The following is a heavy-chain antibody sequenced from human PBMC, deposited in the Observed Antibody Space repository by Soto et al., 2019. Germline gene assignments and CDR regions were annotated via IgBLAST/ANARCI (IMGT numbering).Heavy chain of an antibody. CDR3: ATGEPYSNYWFDP. D-gene: IGHD4-4*01. CDR2: FDPEDGEK. CDR1: GYTLTELS. V-gene: IGHV1-24*01. Sequence: GASVKVSCKVSGYTLTELSMHWVRQAPGKGLEWMGGFDPEDGEKIYEQKFQGRVTMTEDTSTDTAYMELSSLRSENTAVYYCATGEPYSNYWFDPWGQGTLVTVSS. J-gene: IGHJ5*02.